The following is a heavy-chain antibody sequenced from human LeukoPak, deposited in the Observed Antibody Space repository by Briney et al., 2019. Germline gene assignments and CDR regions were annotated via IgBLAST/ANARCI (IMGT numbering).Heavy chain of an antibody. CDR3: ARDEVCSSTSCYVY. V-gene: IGHV3-30*02. D-gene: IGHD2-2*01. CDR1: GFTFSSYG. Sequence: GGSLRLSCAASGFTFSSYGMHWVRQAPGKGLEWVAFIRYDGSNKYYADSVKGRFTISRDNAKNSLYLQMNSLRAEDTAVYYCARDEVCSSTSCYVYWGQGTLVTVSS. CDR2: IRYDGSNK. J-gene: IGHJ4*02.